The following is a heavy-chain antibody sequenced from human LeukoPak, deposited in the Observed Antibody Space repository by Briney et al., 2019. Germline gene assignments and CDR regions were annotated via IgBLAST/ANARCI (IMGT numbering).Heavy chain of an antibody. CDR3: ARMLPAWNDDY. Sequence: GESLKISCQGSGYNFTSYWIAWVRQMPGKGLEWMGRIDPSDSYTNYSPSFQGHVTISADKSISTAYLQWSSLKASDTAMYYCARMLPAWNDDYWGQGTLVTVSS. D-gene: IGHD1-1*01. J-gene: IGHJ4*02. CDR1: GYNFTSYW. CDR2: IDPSDSYT. V-gene: IGHV5-10-1*01.